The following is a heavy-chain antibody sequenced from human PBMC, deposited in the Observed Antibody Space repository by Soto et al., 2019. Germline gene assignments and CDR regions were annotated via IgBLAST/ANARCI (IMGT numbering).Heavy chain of an antibody. CDR2: IYASGNT. V-gene: IGHV4-4*07. J-gene: IGHJ4*02. D-gene: IGHD4-17*01. CDR1: GASISDYY. Sequence: PSETLSLTCTVSGASISDYYWSWIRHPAGKGLECIGRIYASGNTNYNPSLKSRVTMSVDTSKNQFSLTLNSVTAADTAVYYCARESRSALGTVEHWGRGTLVTVSS. CDR3: ARESRSALGTVEH.